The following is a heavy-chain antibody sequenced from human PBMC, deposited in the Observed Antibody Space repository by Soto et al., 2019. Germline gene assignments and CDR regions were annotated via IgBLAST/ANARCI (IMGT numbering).Heavy chain of an antibody. CDR3: ARARIAAAGTLDY. Sequence: SETLSLTCAVYGGSFSGYYWSWIRQPPGKGLEWIGEINHSGSTNYNPSLKSRVTISVDTSKNQFSLKLSSVTAADTAVYYCARARIAAAGTLDYWGQGTLVTVSS. CDR2: INHSGST. D-gene: IGHD6-13*01. V-gene: IGHV4-34*01. J-gene: IGHJ4*02. CDR1: GGSFSGYY.